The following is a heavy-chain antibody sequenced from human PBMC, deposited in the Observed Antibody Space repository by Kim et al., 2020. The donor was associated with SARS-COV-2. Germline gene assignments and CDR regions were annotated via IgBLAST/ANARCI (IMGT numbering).Heavy chain of an antibody. D-gene: IGHD3-9*01. J-gene: IGHJ4*02. Sequence: TPPLKSRGTISVETSKNQFSLKLSSGTAADTAVYYCAREFLTGYYSYFDYWGQGTLVTVSS. V-gene: IGHV4-34*01. CDR3: AREFLTGYYSYFDY.